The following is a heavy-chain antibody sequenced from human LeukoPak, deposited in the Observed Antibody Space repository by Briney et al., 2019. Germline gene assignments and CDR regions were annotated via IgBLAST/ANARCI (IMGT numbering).Heavy chain of an antibody. CDR2: ISGSGTI. J-gene: IGHJ4*02. Sequence: PGGSLKLSCAASGFTFSDYSMNWVRQAPGKGLEWISYISGSGTIYYADSVKGRFTISRDNAQRLVYLQMNSLRAEDTAVYYCARERGGVDFWSGYYTLFDYWGQGTLVTVSS. V-gene: IGHV3-48*01. CDR3: ARERGGVDFWSGYYTLFDY. D-gene: IGHD3-3*01. CDR1: GFTFSDYS.